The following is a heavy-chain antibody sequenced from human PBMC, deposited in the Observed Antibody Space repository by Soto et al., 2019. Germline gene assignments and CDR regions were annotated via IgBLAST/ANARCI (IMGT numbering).Heavy chain of an antibody. CDR1: GGSLSDYF. Sequence: SETLSLTCVVSGGSLSDYFWSWIRQPPGMALEWIGEINHIGSTNYNPSLKSRVTISVDTSKNQFSLKLSSVTAADTAVYYCARVYSGYAGDLDIWGQGTMVTVSS. D-gene: IGHD5-12*01. CDR3: ARVYSGYAGDLDI. J-gene: IGHJ3*02. V-gene: IGHV4-34*01. CDR2: INHIGST.